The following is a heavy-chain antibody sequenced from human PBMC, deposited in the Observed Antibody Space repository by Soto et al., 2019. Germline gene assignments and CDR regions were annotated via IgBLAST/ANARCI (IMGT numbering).Heavy chain of an antibody. CDR2: IWYDESKK. CDR1: GFPLSDYG. CDR3: ASERGSSYLDH. J-gene: IGHJ4*02. D-gene: IGHD6-6*01. Sequence: GGSLRLSCAVAGFPLSDYGMHWVRQAPGKGLEWVAVIWYDESKKYYVDSVKGRFTISRDTSKNTVYLQMNSLRVEDTAVYYCASERGSSYLDHWGLGT. V-gene: IGHV3-33*01.